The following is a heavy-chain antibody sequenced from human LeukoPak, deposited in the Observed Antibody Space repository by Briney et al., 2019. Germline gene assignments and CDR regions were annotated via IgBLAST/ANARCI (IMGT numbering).Heavy chain of an antibody. CDR2: ISSSCSTI. CDR1: GFTFSDYY. CDR3: ARTIYYYESTSYFSDAFDV. V-gene: IGHV3-11*04. D-gene: IGHD3-22*01. J-gene: IGHJ3*01. Sequence: GGSLRLSCAASGFTFSDYYMSWIRQAPGKGLEWVSYISSSCSTIYYADSVKGRFTISRDNAKNSLYLQMNSLRAEDTAVYYCARTIYYYESTSYFSDAFDVWGQGTMVTVSS.